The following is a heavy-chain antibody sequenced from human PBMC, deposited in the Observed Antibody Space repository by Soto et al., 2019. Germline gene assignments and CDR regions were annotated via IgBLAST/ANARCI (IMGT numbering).Heavy chain of an antibody. CDR2: IRGFSPYT. V-gene: IGHV3-21*01. D-gene: IGHD2-15*01. CDR1: GFTFRTYT. CDR3: ARDRGYDAHDYYYNAMDV. Sequence: GGSLRLSCVASGFTFRTYTMNWVRQAPGKGLEWVSGIRGFSPYTFYAESVKGRFTISRDNAKDSLYLQMNSLGVEDTAVYYCARDRGYDAHDYYYNAMDVWGQGTTVTVSS. J-gene: IGHJ6*02.